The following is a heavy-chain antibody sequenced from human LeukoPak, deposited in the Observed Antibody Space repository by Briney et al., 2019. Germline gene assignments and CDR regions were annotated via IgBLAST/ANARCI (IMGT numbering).Heavy chain of an antibody. CDR2: IYHSGKT. Sequence: SETLSLTCTVSGGSISSSSYFWDWIRQPPGKGLEWIGTIYHSGKTYYNPSLKSRVTISVDTSKNQLSLKLSSVTAADTAVYYCARQRGGGYWYFDLGGRGTLVTVSS. CDR1: GGSISSSSYF. CDR3: ARQRGGGYWYFDL. J-gene: IGHJ2*01. V-gene: IGHV4-39*01.